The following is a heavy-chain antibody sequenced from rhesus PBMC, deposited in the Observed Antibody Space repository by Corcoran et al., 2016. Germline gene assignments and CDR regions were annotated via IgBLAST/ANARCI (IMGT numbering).Heavy chain of an antibody. Sequence: EVQLVESGGGLAKPGGSLRLSCVASGFPFRCFWIPWVRQAQGKGLELISTINSGGDSTYYADSVKGRFTISRENAKNTLYLQMNSLRAEDTAVYYCEKIDLRWGQGVLVTVSS. CDR1: GFPFRCFW. J-gene: IGHJ4*01. CDR3: EKIDLR. D-gene: IGHD2-15*01. V-gene: IGHV3-14*01. CDR2: INSGGDST.